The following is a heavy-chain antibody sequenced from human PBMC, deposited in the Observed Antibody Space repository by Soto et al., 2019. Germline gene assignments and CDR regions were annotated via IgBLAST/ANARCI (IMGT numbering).Heavy chain of an antibody. J-gene: IGHJ5*02. Sequence: EVQLVESGGGLVQPGGSLRLSCAASGFTFSSYSMNWVRQAPGKGLEWVSYICSSSSTIYYADSVKGRFTISRDNAKNSLYLQMNRLRDEDTAVYYCARGLGVANNWFDPWGQGTLVTVSS. CDR3: ARGLGVANNWFDP. CDR2: ICSSSSTI. D-gene: IGHD2-21*01. V-gene: IGHV3-48*02. CDR1: GFTFSSYS.